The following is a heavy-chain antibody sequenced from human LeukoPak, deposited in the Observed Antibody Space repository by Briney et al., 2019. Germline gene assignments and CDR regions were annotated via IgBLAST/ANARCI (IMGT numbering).Heavy chain of an antibody. V-gene: IGHV4-31*03. D-gene: IGHD3-22*01. CDR1: GGSITSDNYY. CDR3: ARAPYYDSSGPSPPLMPPYYFDY. Sequence: SETLSLTCTVSGGSITSDNYYWSWIRQHPGKGLEWIAYIYYSGSTYYNPSLKSRVTMSVDTSKNQFSLKLSSVTAADTAVYYCARAPYYDSSGPSPPLMPPYYFDYWGQGTLVTVSS. J-gene: IGHJ4*02. CDR2: IYYSGST.